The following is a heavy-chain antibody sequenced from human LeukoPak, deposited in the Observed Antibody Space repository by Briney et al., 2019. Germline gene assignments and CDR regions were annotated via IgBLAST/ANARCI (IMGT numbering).Heavy chain of an antibody. V-gene: IGHV3-7*03. CDR3: ARLYSAVYYGDAFDI. CDR2: IKEDGSEK. CDR1: GFTFSSFW. J-gene: IGHJ3*02. D-gene: IGHD3-10*01. Sequence: PGGSLRLSCAVSGFTFSSFWMTWVREAPGKGRGWVAKIKEDGSEKYYVDSVKGRFTVSRDNVKTSLFLQMNSLRVEDTATYYCARLYSAVYYGDAFDIWGQGTMVTVSS.